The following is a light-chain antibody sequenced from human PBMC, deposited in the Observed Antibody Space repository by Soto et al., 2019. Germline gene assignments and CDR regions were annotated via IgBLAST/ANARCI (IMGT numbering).Light chain of an antibody. CDR3: QQYGSSPWT. CDR2: DAS. V-gene: IGKV3D-20*01. J-gene: IGKJ1*01. Sequence: IVMTQSPATVSVSRGERATLSCGASQSVSSYLAWYQQKPGQAPRLLIYDASNRATGIPDRFSGSGSGTDFTLTISRLEPEDFAVYYCQQYGSSPWTFGQGTKVDIK. CDR1: QSVSSY.